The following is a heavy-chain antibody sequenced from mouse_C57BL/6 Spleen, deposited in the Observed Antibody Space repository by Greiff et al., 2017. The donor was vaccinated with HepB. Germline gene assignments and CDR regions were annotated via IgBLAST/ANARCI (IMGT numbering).Heavy chain of an antibody. Sequence: QVQLQQPGTELVKPGASVKLSCKASGYTFTSYWMHWVKQRPGQGLEWIGNINPSNGGTNYNEKFKSKATLTVDKSSTTSYMQLSSLTSEDSAVYYCARSHYGSSYPDYWGQGTTLTVSS. V-gene: IGHV1-53*01. CDR2: INPSNGGT. CDR1: GYTFTSYW. CDR3: ARSHYGSSYPDY. J-gene: IGHJ2*01. D-gene: IGHD1-1*01.